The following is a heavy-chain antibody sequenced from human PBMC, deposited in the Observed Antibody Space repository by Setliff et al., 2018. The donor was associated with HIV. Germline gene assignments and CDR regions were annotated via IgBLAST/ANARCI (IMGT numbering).Heavy chain of an antibody. CDR3: ARELGTYSGSYAVADGFDF. D-gene: IGHD1-26*01. Sequence: ASVKVSCKASGGSSYAISWVRQAPGQGLEWMGGIIPIFGTANYAQKFQGRVTITTDESTSTAYMELSSLRSEDTAVYYCARELGTYSGSYAVADGFDFWGQGTMVTVSS. CDR2: IIPIFGTA. V-gene: IGHV1-69*05. J-gene: IGHJ3*01. CDR1: GGSSYA.